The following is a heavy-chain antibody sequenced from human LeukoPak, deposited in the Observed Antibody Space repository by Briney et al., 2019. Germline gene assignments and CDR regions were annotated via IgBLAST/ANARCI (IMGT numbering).Heavy chain of an antibody. Sequence: PSETLSLTCAVYGGSFSGYYWSWIRQPPGKGLEWIGEINHSGSTNYNPSLKSRVTISVDTSKNQFSLKLSSMTAADTAVYYCARGQLYHDSTGYSYWGQGTLVTVSS. V-gene: IGHV4-34*01. J-gene: IGHJ4*02. CDR3: ARGQLYHDSTGYSY. D-gene: IGHD3-22*01. CDR1: GGSFSGYY. CDR2: INHSGST.